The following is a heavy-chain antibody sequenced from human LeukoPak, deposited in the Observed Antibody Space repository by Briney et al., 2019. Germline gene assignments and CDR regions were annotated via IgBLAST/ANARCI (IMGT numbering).Heavy chain of an antibody. D-gene: IGHD6-19*01. CDR1: GFTFSIYA. CDR3: ARDPTAVNNLPSYYFDY. J-gene: IGHJ4*02. Sequence: GGSLRLSCAASGFTFSIYAMSWVRQAPGRGLECVSTMSGSGDITRYADSVKGRFTLSCDNSKNTLYLQMNSLSPEDTAVYYCARDPTAVNNLPSYYFDYWGQGTLVTVSS. CDR2: MSGSGDIT. V-gene: IGHV3-23*01.